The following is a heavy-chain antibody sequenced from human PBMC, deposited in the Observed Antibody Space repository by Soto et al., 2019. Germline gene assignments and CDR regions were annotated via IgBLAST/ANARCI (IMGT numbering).Heavy chain of an antibody. CDR3: ARTYYYGSGRGSDYYGMDV. V-gene: IGHV4-4*02. CDR2: IYHSGST. D-gene: IGHD3-10*01. CDR1: GGSISSSNW. J-gene: IGHJ6*02. Sequence: QVQLQESGPGLVKPSGTLSLTCAVSGGSISSSNWWSWVRQPPGKGLEWIGEIYHSGSTNYNPSLKSRVAISVDKSKNQFSLKLSSVTAADTAVYYCARTYYYGSGRGSDYYGMDVWGQGTTVTVSS.